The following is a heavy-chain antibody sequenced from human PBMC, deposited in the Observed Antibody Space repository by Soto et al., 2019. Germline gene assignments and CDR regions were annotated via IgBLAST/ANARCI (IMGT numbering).Heavy chain of an antibody. J-gene: IGHJ4*02. CDR1: GFTFSSYA. D-gene: IGHD5-12*01. CDR3: VNDPGVVAIHYFDY. CDR2: SGGSSGST. V-gene: IGHV3-23*01. Sequence: EVQLLESGGGLVQPGGSLRLSCAASGFTFSSYAMNWVRQAPGKGLEWVSASGGSSGSTYYADSVKGRFTISRDNSKNTLYLQMHSLRAEDTAIYDCVNDPGVVAIHYFDYWGQGTLVTVSS.